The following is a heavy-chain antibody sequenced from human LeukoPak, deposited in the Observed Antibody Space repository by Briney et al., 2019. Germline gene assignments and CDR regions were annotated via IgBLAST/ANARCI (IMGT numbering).Heavy chain of an antibody. J-gene: IGHJ6*04. CDR2: IKGKTDGGTT. CDR1: GFTFSNAW. CDR3: STDVYCSSNYCWVDV. Sequence: GGSLRLFCAASGFTFSNAWMSWVRQAPGKGLEWVGRIKGKTDGGTTDYAAPVKGRFTISRDDSKNTVYVQMNSLKTEDTAVYYCSTDVYCSSNYCWVDVWGKGTTVTVSS. D-gene: IGHD2-2*01. V-gene: IGHV3-15*01.